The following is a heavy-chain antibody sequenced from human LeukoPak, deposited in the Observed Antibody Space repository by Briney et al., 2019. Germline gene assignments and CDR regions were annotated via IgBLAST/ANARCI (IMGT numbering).Heavy chain of an antibody. Sequence: GGSLRLSCAASGFTFSSYAMSWVRQAPGKGLEWVSAISGSGGSTYYADSVKGRFTISRDNSKNTLYLQMNSLRAEDTAVYYCAKDQYYYDSRGSDYWGQGTLVTVSS. CDR1: GFTFSSYA. J-gene: IGHJ4*02. CDR3: AKDQYYYDSRGSDY. CDR2: ISGSGGST. D-gene: IGHD3-22*01. V-gene: IGHV3-23*01.